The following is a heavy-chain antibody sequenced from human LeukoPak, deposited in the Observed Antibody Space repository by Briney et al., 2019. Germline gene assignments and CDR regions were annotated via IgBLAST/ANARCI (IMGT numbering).Heavy chain of an antibody. Sequence: PGGSLRLSCAASGFTFSSYAMSWVRQAPGKGLEWVSAISGSGGSTYYADSVKGRFTISRDNSKNTLYLQMNSLRAEDTAVYYCARESGYCSSTSCYFDYWGQGTLVTVSS. CDR3: ARESGYCSSTSCYFDY. CDR2: ISGSGGST. CDR1: GFTFSSYA. V-gene: IGHV3-23*01. J-gene: IGHJ4*02. D-gene: IGHD2-2*03.